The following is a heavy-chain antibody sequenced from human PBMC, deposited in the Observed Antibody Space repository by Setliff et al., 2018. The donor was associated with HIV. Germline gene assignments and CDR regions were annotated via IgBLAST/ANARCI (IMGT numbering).Heavy chain of an antibody. CDR1: GDSIGTYY. V-gene: IGHV4-59*12. D-gene: IGHD6-6*01. CDR3: ARAEQLALGDYYYMDV. J-gene: IGHJ6*03. CDR2: FYYGGST. Sequence: PSETLSLTCSVSGDSIGTYYWNWIRQTPGKRLEWIGFFYYGGSTDYNPALKNRVAMSVDTSKNQFSLKLSSVTAADTAVYYCARAEQLALGDYYYMDVWGKGTTVTVSS.